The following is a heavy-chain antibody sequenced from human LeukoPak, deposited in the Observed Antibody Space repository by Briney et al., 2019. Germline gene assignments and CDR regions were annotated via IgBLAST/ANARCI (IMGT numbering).Heavy chain of an antibody. Sequence: SVKVSCKASGGTFSSYAISWVRQAPGQGLEWMGRIIPILGIANYAQKFQGRVTITADRSTNTAYMELRSLRSDDTAVYYCARGAYGDKWGQGTMVTVSS. D-gene: IGHD4-17*01. CDR3: ARGAYGDK. J-gene: IGHJ4*02. CDR1: GGTFSSYA. CDR2: IIPILGIA. V-gene: IGHV1-69*04.